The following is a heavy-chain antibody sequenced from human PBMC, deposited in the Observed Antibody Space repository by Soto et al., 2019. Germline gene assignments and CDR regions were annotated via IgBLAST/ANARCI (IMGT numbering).Heavy chain of an antibody. CDR2: IIPILGIA. Sequence: ASVKVSCKVSGGTFSSYTISWVRQAPGQGLEWMGRIIPILGIANYAQKFQGRVTITADKSTSTAYMELSSLRSEDTAVYYCAREIAAPDFDWFAYFDYWGQGTLVTVSS. CDR1: GGTFSSYT. D-gene: IGHD3-9*01. V-gene: IGHV1-69*04. J-gene: IGHJ4*02. CDR3: AREIAAPDFDWFAYFDY.